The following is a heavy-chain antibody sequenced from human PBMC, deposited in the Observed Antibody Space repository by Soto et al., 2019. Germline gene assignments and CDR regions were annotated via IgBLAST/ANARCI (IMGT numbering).Heavy chain of an antibody. CDR3: ARDLGVVPAAMDV. D-gene: IGHD2-2*01. J-gene: IGHJ6*02. CDR1: GFTFSSYS. Sequence: GSLRLSCAASGFTFSSYSMNWVRQAPGKGLEWVSSISSSSSYIYYADSVKGRFTISRDNAKNSLYLQMNSLRAEDTAVYYCARDLGVVPAAMDVWGQGTTVTVSS. V-gene: IGHV3-21*01. CDR2: ISSSSSYI.